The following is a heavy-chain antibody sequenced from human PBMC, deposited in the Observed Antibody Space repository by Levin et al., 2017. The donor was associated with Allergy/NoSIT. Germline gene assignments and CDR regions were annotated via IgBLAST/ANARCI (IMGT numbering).Heavy chain of an antibody. J-gene: IGHJ3*02. CDR3: ARYDYGDHDAFDI. Sequence: ASVKVSCKASGYTFTGYYMHWVRQAPGQGLEWMGWINPNSGGTNYAQKFQGRVTMTRDTSISTAYMELSRLRSDDTAVYYCARYDYGDHDAFDIWGQGTMVTVSS. V-gene: IGHV1-2*02. D-gene: IGHD4-17*01. CDR2: INPNSGGT. CDR1: GYTFTGYY.